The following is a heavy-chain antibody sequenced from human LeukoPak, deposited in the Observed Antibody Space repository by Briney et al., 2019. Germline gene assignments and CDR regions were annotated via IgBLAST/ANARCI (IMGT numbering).Heavy chain of an antibody. CDR3: VRGEGRGGWFDP. Sequence: RGSLRLSCATSGFTFEDHGLSWVRQPPGKGLEWVSRINWNGGRTGYSDSVKGRFTISRDDAKKSVHLQMNSLRVEDTAVYYCVRGEGRGGWFDPWGQGILVTVSS. D-gene: IGHD1-26*01. CDR1: GFTFEDHG. CDR2: INWNGGRT. J-gene: IGHJ5*02. V-gene: IGHV3-20*04.